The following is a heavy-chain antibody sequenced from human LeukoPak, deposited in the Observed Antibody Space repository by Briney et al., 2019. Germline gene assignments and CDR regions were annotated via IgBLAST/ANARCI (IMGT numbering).Heavy chain of an antibody. CDR2: ISSSSSSI. Sequence: PGGSLRLSCAASGFTFSSYSMNWVRQAPGKGLEWVSSISSSSSSIYYADSVEGRFTISRDSAKKSLYLQMNSLRAEDTAVYYCAREGATASSGYFFDYWGQGSLVTVSS. CDR1: GFTFSSYS. CDR3: AREGATASSGYFFDY. V-gene: IGHV3-21*01. D-gene: IGHD5-18*01. J-gene: IGHJ4*02.